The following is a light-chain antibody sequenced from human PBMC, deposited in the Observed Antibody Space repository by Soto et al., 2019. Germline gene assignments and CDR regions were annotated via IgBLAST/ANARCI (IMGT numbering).Light chain of an antibody. CDR3: QQYGRSLWT. J-gene: IGKJ1*01. V-gene: IGKV3-20*01. Sequence: EIVWAQSPGTLSLSPGESATLSCRASQSLTSDYLAWYQQRPGQSPRLLIFDTSRRASDVPDRFRGSGSGTDFTLTITRLEPEDFALYFCQQYGRSLWTFGQGTKVDIK. CDR1: QSLTSDY. CDR2: DTS.